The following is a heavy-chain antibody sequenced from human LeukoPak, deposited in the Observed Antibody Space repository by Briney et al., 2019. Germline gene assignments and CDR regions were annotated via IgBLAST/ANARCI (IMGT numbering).Heavy chain of an antibody. J-gene: IGHJ6*02. V-gene: IGHV7-4-1*02. Sequence: ASVKVSCKASGYTFTSYAMNWVRQAPGEGLEWMGWINTNTGNPTYAQGFTGRFVFSLDTSVSTAYLQISSLKAEDTAVYYCARSLGGDILYYYYYYGMDVWGQGTTVTVSS. CDR1: GYTFTSYA. CDR2: INTNTGNP. D-gene: IGHD3-9*01. CDR3: ARSLGGDILYYYYYYGMDV.